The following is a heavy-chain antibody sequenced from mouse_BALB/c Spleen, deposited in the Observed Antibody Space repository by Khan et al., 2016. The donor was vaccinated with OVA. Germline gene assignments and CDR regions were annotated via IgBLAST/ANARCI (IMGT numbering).Heavy chain of an antibody. Sequence: EVQLQESGPGLVKPSQSLSLTCTVTGYSITSDYAWNWLRQFPGNQLEWMGIISYSGNTKYNPSLKSRISISRDTSKNPFFLQLSSVTTEDTATYYCARVYGGDFDYWGQGTTVTVSS. CDR2: ISYSGNT. J-gene: IGHJ2*01. D-gene: IGHD2-10*02. CDR3: ARVYGGDFDY. V-gene: IGHV3-2*02. CDR1: GYSITSDYA.